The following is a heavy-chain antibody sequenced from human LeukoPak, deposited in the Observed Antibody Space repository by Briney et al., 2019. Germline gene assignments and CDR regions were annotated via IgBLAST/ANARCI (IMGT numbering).Heavy chain of an antibody. CDR1: GYTFTSYG. Sequence: WASVKVSCKASGYTFTSYGISWVRQAPGQGLEWMGWISAYNGNTNYAQKLQGRVTMTTDTSTSTAYMELRSLRSDDTAVYYCARENGRDGYLGATDYFDYWGQGTLVTVSS. D-gene: IGHD5-24*01. CDR2: ISAYNGNT. J-gene: IGHJ4*02. V-gene: IGHV1-18*01. CDR3: ARENGRDGYLGATDYFDY.